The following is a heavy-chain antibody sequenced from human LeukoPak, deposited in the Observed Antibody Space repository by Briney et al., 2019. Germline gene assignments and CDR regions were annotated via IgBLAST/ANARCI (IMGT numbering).Heavy chain of an antibody. CDR1: GGSISSGGYS. D-gene: IGHD6-19*01. V-gene: IGHV4-61*08. J-gene: IGHJ5*02. Sequence: SETLSLTCAVSGGSISSGGYSWSWIRQPPGKGLEWIGYIYYSGSTNYNPSLKSRVTISVDTSKNQFSLKLSSVTAADTAVYYCARGTWLVLGWFDPWGQGTLVTVSS. CDR2: IYYSGST. CDR3: ARGTWLVLGWFDP.